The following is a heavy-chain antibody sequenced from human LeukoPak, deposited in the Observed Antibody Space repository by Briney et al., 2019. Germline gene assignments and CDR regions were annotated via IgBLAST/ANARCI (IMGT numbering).Heavy chain of an antibody. Sequence: SETLSLTCTISGGSLSSYFWSWIRQPPGKGLEWIGNIYYSGSTNYNPSLKSRVTISVDTSKNQFSLKLSSVTAADTAVYYCARHKTMGPFDYWGQGTLVTVSS. J-gene: IGHJ4*02. CDR2: IYYSGST. D-gene: IGHD4/OR15-4a*01. CDR3: ARHKTMGPFDY. V-gene: IGHV4-59*08. CDR1: GGSLSSYF.